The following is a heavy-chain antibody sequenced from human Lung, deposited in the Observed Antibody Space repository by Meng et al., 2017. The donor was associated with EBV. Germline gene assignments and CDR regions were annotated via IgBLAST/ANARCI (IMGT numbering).Heavy chain of an antibody. Sequence: QLQQCVAGLLQPSETLSLTCPVYTGSFNCYSWTWIRQSLGKGLEWIGQINHSGSSNSNPSLESRVTFSVDTSKNQFSLKLTSVTAADTGVYYCARISYSGSPFDPWGQGTLVTVSS. CDR1: TGSFNCYS. D-gene: IGHD1-26*01. J-gene: IGHJ5*02. CDR3: ARISYSGSPFDP. CDR2: INHSGSS. V-gene: IGHV4-34*01.